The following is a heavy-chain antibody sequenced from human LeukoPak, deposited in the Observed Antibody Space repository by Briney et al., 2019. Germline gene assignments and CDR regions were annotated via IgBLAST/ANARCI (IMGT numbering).Heavy chain of an antibody. Sequence: ASVKVSCKASGYTFTGYYMHWVRQAPGQGLEWMGWINPNSGGTNYAQKFQGRVTMTRDTSISTAYMELSRLRSDDTAVYYCARGMGAFYYDSSGPRDFDYWGQGTLVTVSS. J-gene: IGHJ4*02. CDR2: INPNSGGT. D-gene: IGHD3-22*01. CDR3: ARGMGAFYYDSSGPRDFDY. V-gene: IGHV1-2*02. CDR1: GYTFTGYY.